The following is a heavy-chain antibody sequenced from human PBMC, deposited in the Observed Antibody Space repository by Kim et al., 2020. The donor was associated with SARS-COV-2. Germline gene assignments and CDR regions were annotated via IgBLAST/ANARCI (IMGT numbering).Heavy chain of an antibody. Sequence: SETLSLTCTVSGGSISSSGYYWTWIRQPPGKGLEWIGSIYYSGTTYYNPSLKSRITISVDTSKNQFSLNLSSVTAADTAVYYYARRGAVAGNPVYDYWGQGTLVTVSS. J-gene: IGHJ4*02. CDR2: IYYSGTT. D-gene: IGHD6-19*01. CDR3: ARRGAVAGNPVYDY. V-gene: IGHV4-39*01. CDR1: GGSISSSGYY.